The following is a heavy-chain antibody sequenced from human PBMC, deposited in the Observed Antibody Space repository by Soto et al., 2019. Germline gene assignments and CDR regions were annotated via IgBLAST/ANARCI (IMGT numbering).Heavy chain of an antibody. Sequence: GGSLRLSCAASGFTFSSYAMSWVRQAPGKGLEWVSAISGSGGSTYYADSVKGRFTISRDNSKNTLYLQMNSLRAEDTAVYYCAISCICRSPDDYYGMDVWGQGTTVTVSS. D-gene: IGHD1-26*01. J-gene: IGHJ6*01. CDR2: ISGSGGST. V-gene: IGHV3-23*01. CDR3: AISCICRSPDDYYGMDV. CDR1: GFTFSSYA.